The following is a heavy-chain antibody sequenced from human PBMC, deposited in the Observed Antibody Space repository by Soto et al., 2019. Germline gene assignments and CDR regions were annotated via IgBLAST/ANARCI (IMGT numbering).Heavy chain of an antibody. CDR3: AKDTRPNWFDP. CDR1: GFTFSSYG. J-gene: IGHJ5*02. V-gene: IGHV3-30*18. CDR2: ISYDGSNK. Sequence: GGSLRLSCAASGFTFSSYGMHWVRQAPGKGLEWVAVISYDGSNKYYADSVKGRFTISRDNSKNTLYLQMNSLRAEDTAVYYCAKDTRPNWFDPWGQGTLVTVSS.